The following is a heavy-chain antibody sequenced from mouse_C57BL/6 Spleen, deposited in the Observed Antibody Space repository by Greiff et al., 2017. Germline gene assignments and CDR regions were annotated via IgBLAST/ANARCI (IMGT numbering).Heavy chain of an antibody. CDR1: GYTFTSYW. Sequence: QVQLQQPGAELVKPGASVKLSCKASGYTFTSYWMHWVKQRPGQGLEWIGMIHPNSGSTNYNEKFKSKATLTVDKSSSTAYMQLSSLTSEDSAFYYCARLYYSNYVYYFDYWGQGTTLTVSS. CDR2: IHPNSGST. J-gene: IGHJ2*01. D-gene: IGHD2-5*01. CDR3: ARLYYSNYVYYFDY. V-gene: IGHV1-64*01.